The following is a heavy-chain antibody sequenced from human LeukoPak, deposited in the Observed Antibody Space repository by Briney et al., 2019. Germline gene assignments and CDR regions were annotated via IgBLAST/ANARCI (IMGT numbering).Heavy chain of an antibody. CDR2: IYYSGST. CDR3: ARTKTDYRNYPPLYYMEV. Sequence: SETLSLTCTISGGSISSYYWSWIRQPPGKGLEWIGYIYYSGSTNYNPSLKSRVTISVDTSKNQFSLKLSSVTGADTAVYHCARTKTDYRNYPPLYYMEVWGKGTTVTVFS. V-gene: IGHV4-59*01. CDR1: GGSISSYY. J-gene: IGHJ6*03. D-gene: IGHD4-11*01.